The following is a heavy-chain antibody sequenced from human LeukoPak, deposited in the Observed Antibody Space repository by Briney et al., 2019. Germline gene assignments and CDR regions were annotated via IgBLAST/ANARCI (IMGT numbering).Heavy chain of an antibody. CDR3: ARDPGIAVAGTNN. V-gene: IGHV4-61*05. J-gene: IGHJ4*02. Sequence: PSETLSLTCTVSGVSISSSNFYWGWIRQPPGKGLEWIGYIYYSGSTNYNPSLKSRVTISVDTSKNQFSLKLSSVTAADTAVYYCARDPGIAVAGTNNWGQGTLVTVSS. D-gene: IGHD6-19*01. CDR1: GVSISSSNFY. CDR2: IYYSGST.